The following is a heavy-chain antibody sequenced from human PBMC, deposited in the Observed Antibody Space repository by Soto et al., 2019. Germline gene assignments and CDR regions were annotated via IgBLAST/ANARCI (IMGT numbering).Heavy chain of an antibody. D-gene: IGHD2-15*01. CDR2: INHSGST. CDR3: ARGPPSIVVVVDAPSEWFDP. Sequence: SETLSLTCAVYGGSFGGYYWSWIRQPPGKGLEWIGEINHSGSTNYNPSLKSRVTISVDTSKNQFSLKLSSVTAADTAVYYCARGPPSIVVVVDAPSEWFDPWGQGTLVTVSS. J-gene: IGHJ5*02. CDR1: GGSFGGYY. V-gene: IGHV4-34*01.